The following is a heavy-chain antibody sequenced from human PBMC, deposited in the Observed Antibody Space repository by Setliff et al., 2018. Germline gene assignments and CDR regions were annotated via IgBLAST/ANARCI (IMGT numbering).Heavy chain of an antibody. CDR1: GYTFTSYA. J-gene: IGHJ6*03. CDR2: INAGNGNT. CDR3: ARDGFEIVVVPAAIYYYYYMDV. Sequence: ASVKVSCKASGYTFTSYAMHWVRQAPGQRLEWMGWINAGNGNTKYSQKFQGRVTITRDTSASTAHMELSSLRSEDTAVYYCARDGFEIVVVPAAIYYYYYMDVWGKGTTVTVSS. D-gene: IGHD2-2*01. V-gene: IGHV1-3*01.